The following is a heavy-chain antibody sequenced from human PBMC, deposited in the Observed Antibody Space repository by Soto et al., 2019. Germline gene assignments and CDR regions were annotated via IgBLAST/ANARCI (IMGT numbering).Heavy chain of an antibody. CDR2: IIPIFGTA. Sequence: ASVKVSCKASGGTFSSYAISWVRQAPGQGLEWMGGIIPIFGTANYAQKFQGRVTITADESTSTAYMELSSLRSEDTAVYYCAKEKDYYDSSGYYSLVPGYYYYGMDVWGQGTTVTVSS. D-gene: IGHD3-22*01. CDR1: GGTFSSYA. J-gene: IGHJ6*02. V-gene: IGHV1-69*13. CDR3: AKEKDYYDSSGYYSLVPGYYYYGMDV.